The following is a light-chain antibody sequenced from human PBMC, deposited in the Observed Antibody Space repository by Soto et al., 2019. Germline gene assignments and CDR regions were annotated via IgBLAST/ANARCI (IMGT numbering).Light chain of an antibody. Sequence: DIPMTQSPSSLSASVGDRVTITCRASQGISNFLAWHQQKPGKVPKLLIYAASTLQSGVPSRFSGSGSGTDFTLTITSLQPEDVATYYCQKYNSVPWTFGQGTKVEIK. CDR1: QGISNF. CDR3: QKYNSVPWT. V-gene: IGKV1-27*01. CDR2: AAS. J-gene: IGKJ1*01.